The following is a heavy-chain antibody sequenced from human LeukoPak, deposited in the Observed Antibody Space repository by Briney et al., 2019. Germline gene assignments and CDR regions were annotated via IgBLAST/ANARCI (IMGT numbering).Heavy chain of an antibody. CDR2: ISSSSTV. CDR1: GFTFSSYD. CDR3: ARGYSSSSPGDY. D-gene: IGHD6-6*01. V-gene: IGHV3-48*01. Sequence: GGSLRLSCAASGFTFSSYDMNWVRQAPGKGLEWVSYISSSSTVYYVDSVKGRFTISRDNAKNSLYLQMNSLRTEDTAVYYCARGYSSSSPGDYWGQGTLVTVSS. J-gene: IGHJ4*02.